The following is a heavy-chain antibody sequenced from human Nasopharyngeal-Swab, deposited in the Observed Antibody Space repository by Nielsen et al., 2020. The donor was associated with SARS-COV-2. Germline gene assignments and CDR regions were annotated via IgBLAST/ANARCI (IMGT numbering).Heavy chain of an antibody. CDR2: IKQDGSEK. CDR3: ATAGGWYFDY. V-gene: IGHV3-7*03. CDR1: GFTFSNYW. Sequence: GGSLRLSCAASGFTFSNYWMNWVRQAPGEGLEWVAKIKQDGSEKYYVDSVKGRFTISRDNAKNSLYLQMDSLRAEDTAVYYCATAGGWYFDYWGQGTLVTVSS. J-gene: IGHJ4*02. D-gene: IGHD6-19*01.